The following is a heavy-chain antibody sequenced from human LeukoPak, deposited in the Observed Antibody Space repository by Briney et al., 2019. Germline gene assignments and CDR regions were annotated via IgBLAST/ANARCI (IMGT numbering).Heavy chain of an antibody. D-gene: IGHD1-26*01. CDR1: GYTFSVYY. CDR2: INPNSGGT. V-gene: IGHV1-2*02. J-gene: IGHJ4*02. CDR3: ARGGYSGTEKPNDY. Sequence: GASVKVSCKASGYTFSVYYLHWVRQAPGQGLEWMGWINPNSGGTYSVQNFQGRVTMTRDTSITTAYMELSRLKSDDTAVYYCARGGYSGTEKPNDYWGQGTLVTVSS.